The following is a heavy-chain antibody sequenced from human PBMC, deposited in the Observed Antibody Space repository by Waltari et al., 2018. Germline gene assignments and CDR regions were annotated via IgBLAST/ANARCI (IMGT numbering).Heavy chain of an antibody. V-gene: IGHV4-34*01. CDR1: GGSFSGYY. CDR3: ARGAYSGYPHYYYYYYYMDV. J-gene: IGHJ6*03. CDR2: INHSGST. D-gene: IGHD5-12*01. Sequence: QVQLQQWGAGLLKPSETLSLTCAVYGGSFSGYYWSWIRRPPGKGPEWIGEINHSGSTNYNPSLKSRVTISVDTSKNQFSLKLSSVTAADTAVYYCARGAYSGYPHYYYYYYYMDVWGKGTTVTVSS.